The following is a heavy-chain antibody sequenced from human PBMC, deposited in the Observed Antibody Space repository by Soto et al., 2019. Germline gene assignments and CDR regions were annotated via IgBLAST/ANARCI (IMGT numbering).Heavy chain of an antibody. CDR3: SRHDGWTGPDQ. Sequence: QVHLQESGPGLVKPSETLSLTCAVSGASIGSGGWLSWVRQPPGKGLEWIEEIFHDGNTNYSPALKSRVTISVDKSQNLFALTVYSVTAADTAVYYWSRHDGWTGPDQWGQGTLVTVSS. V-gene: IGHV4-4*02. D-gene: IGHD3-3*01. CDR2: IFHDGNT. CDR1: GASIGSGGW. J-gene: IGHJ5*02.